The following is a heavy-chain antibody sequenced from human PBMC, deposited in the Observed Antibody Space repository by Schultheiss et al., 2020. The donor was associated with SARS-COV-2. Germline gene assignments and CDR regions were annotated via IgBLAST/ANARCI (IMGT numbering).Heavy chain of an antibody. CDR2: IYYSGST. CDR1: GDSITNTHW. D-gene: IGHD2-2*01. CDR3: ARRPAAVGGGWFDP. Sequence: SETLSLTCAVSGDSITNTHWWTWIRQPPGKGLEWIGYIYYSGSTNYNPSLKSRVTISVDTSKNQFSLKLSSVTAADTAVYYCARRPAAVGGGWFDPWGQGTLVTVSS. V-gene: IGHV4-59*11. J-gene: IGHJ5*02.